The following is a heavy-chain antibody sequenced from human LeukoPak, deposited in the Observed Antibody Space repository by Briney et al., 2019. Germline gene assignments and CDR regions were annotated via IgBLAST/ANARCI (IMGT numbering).Heavy chain of an antibody. CDR2: IWYDGSNK. D-gene: IGHD6-13*01. Sequence: PGGSLRLSCAASGFTFSSYGMHWVRQAPGKGLEWVAVIWYDGSNKYYADSVKGRFTISRDNSKNTLYLQMNSLRAEDTAVYYCAKGAHIAAAGTFDYYYYYMDVWGKGTTVTVSS. CDR1: GFTFSSYG. CDR3: AKGAHIAAAGTFDYYYYYMDV. V-gene: IGHV3-33*06. J-gene: IGHJ6*03.